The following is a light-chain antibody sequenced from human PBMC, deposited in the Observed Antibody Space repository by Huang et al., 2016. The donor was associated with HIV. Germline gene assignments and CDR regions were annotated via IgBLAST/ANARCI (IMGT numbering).Light chain of an antibody. J-gene: IGKJ5*01. V-gene: IGKV2-28*01. CDR3: MQSLQTPGT. Sequence: DIVMIQSPLSLSVTPGEAASIPCRSSQSLLHGNGYNYLEWYLQKPGQSPQLLIYSGSDRAPGVPARFSASGSGTDFSLTISSVEAEDIGIYYCMQSLQTPGTFGQGTRLDIK. CDR2: SGS. CDR1: QSLLHGNGYNY.